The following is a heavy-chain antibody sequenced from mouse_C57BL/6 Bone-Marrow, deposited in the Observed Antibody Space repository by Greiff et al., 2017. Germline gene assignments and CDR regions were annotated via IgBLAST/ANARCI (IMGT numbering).Heavy chain of an antibody. CDR3: ARGIIITTVPYYFDY. CDR2: IHANSGST. J-gene: IGHJ2*01. CDR1: GYTFTSYW. Sequence: QVQLQQPGAELVKPGASVKLSCKASGYTFTSYWMHWVKQRPGQGLEWIGMIHANSGSTNYNEKFKSKATLTVDKSSSTAYMQRSSLTPEDSAVYDYARGIIITTVPYYFDYWGQGTTLTVSS. D-gene: IGHD1-1*01. V-gene: IGHV1-64*01.